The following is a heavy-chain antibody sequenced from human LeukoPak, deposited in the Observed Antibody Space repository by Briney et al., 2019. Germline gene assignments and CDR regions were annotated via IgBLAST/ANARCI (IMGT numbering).Heavy chain of an antibody. J-gene: IGHJ4*02. CDR2: IYPADSDT. CDR3: ARRCMSGYGSSGGPMDDY. CDR1: GYSFTRYW. D-gene: IGHD2-15*01. V-gene: IGHV5-51*01. Sequence: GESLKISCKGSGYSFTRYWIGWVRQMPETGLEWMGVIYPADSDTTYNPSFQGQVTISVDRSINTAYLQWSSLKASDTAMYYCARRCMSGYGSSGGPMDDYWGQGTLITVSS.